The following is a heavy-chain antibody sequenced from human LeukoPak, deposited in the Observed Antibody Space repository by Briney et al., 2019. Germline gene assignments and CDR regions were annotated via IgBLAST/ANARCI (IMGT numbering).Heavy chain of an antibody. D-gene: IGHD7-27*01. CDR3: AKDGGLWVSAHWGDS. CDR2: ITTSDGNT. Sequence: SGGSLRLYCAGSGFTFSSYTMSWVGQAPGKGVEWVSTITTSDGNTYYADSVKGRFTVSRDNSTNTLFLQMNSLRAEDTAVYYCAKDGGLWVSAHWGDSWGRGTLVTVSS. V-gene: IGHV3-23*01. CDR1: GFTFSSYT. J-gene: IGHJ4*02.